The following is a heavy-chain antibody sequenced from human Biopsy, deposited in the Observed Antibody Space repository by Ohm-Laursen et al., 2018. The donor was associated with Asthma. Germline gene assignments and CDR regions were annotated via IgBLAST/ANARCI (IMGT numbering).Heavy chain of an antibody. Sequence: SVKVSCKASGYNFISFAIHWARQAPGQRLEWMGWVNTGNGDTKYSQKFQGRVTITRNTSASTAYMELRSLRSEDTATYYCARTYYDFLTGQVKDVFGVWGQGTMVTVSS. V-gene: IGHV1-3*04. CDR1: GYNFISFA. J-gene: IGHJ3*01. D-gene: IGHD3-9*01. CDR3: ARTYYDFLTGQVKDVFGV. CDR2: VNTGNGDT.